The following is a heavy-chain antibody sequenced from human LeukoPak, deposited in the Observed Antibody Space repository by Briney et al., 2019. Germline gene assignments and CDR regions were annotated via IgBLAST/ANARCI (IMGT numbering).Heavy chain of an antibody. CDR1: GFTFSSYA. CDR3: VKGGGYSRSPLDY. J-gene: IGHJ4*02. D-gene: IGHD6-13*01. V-gene: IGHV3-64D*06. CDR2: ISNNGGST. Sequence: PGGSLRLSCSASGFTFSSYAMHWVRQAPGKGLEYVSAISNNGGSTYYADSVKGRFTVSRDNSKNTVYLQMSSLRAEDTAVYYCVKGGGYSRSPLDYWGQGTLVTVSS.